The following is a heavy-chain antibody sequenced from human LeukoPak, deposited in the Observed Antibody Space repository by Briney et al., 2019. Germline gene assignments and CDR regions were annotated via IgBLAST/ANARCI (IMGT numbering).Heavy chain of an antibody. Sequence: GGSLRLSCAASGFTFSSYEMNWVRQAPGKGLEWVSYISSSASTIYYADSVKGRFTISRDNAKNSLYPQMNSLRAEDTAVYYCAREKVVATTATFDYWGQGTLVTVSS. J-gene: IGHJ4*02. CDR3: AREKVVATTATFDY. CDR2: ISSSASTI. V-gene: IGHV3-48*03. D-gene: IGHD5-12*01. CDR1: GFTFSSYE.